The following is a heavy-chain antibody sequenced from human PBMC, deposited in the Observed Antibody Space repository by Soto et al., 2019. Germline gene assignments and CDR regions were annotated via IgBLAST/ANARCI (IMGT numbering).Heavy chain of an antibody. V-gene: IGHV3-21*01. CDR3: ASGSSGWYVKPFDY. Sequence: GGSLRLSCAASGFTFSSYSMNWVRQAPGKGLEWVSSISSSSSYIYYADSVKGRFTISRDNAKNSLYLQMNSLRAEDTAVYYCASGSSGWYVKPFDYWGQGTLVTVSS. CDR1: GFTFSSYS. CDR2: ISSSSSYI. J-gene: IGHJ4*02. D-gene: IGHD6-19*01.